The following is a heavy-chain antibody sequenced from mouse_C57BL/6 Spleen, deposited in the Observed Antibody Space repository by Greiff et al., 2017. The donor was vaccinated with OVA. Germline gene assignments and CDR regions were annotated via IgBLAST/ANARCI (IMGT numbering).Heavy chain of an antibody. CDR2: INPGSGGP. CDR3: ARSYYYGSSSAWFAY. V-gene: IGHV1-54*01. CDR1: GYAFTNYL. D-gene: IGHD1-1*01. J-gene: IGHJ3*01. Sequence: QVQLKQPGAELVRPGTSVKVSCKASGYAFTNYLIEWVKQRPGQGLEWIGVINPGSGGPNYNEKFKGKATLTADKSSSTAYMQLISLTSEYSAVYFCARSYYYGSSSAWFAYWGQGTLVTVSA.